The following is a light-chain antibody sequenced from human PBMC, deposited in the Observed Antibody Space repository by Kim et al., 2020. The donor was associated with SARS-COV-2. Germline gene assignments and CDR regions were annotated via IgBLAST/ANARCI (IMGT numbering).Light chain of an antibody. CDR3: NSRESGVNHVV. CDR1: SLRSYY. Sequence: AFGPTVRITYQGDSLRSYYASGYQQKPGQALVHVIYEKNNRPSGIPDRFSGSSSGNTASLTITGAQAEDDADYYCNSRESGVNHVVFGGGTQLTVL. V-gene: IGLV3-19*01. CDR2: EKN. J-gene: IGLJ3*02.